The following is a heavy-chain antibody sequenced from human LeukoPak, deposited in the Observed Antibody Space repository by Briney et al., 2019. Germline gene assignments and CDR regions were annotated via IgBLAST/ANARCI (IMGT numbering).Heavy chain of an antibody. CDR1: GYTFTNYG. V-gene: IGHV1-18*01. D-gene: IGHD3-22*01. CDR2: ISTYNGNT. J-gene: IGHJ4*02. CDR3: AKGSHSSAPYLDF. Sequence: ASVKVSCKASGYTFTNYGINWVRQAPGQGLEWMGWISTYNGNTNYAQKLQGRVTMTTDTSTNTAYLELRSLRSDDTALYYCAKGSHSSAPYLDFWGQGTLVTVSS.